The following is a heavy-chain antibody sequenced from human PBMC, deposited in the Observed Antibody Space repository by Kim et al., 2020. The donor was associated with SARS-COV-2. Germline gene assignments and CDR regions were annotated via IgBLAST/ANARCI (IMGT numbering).Heavy chain of an antibody. Sequence: SRVTISVDTSKNQFSLKLSSVTAADTAVYYCARHLSPSSLASVAHDAFDIWGQGTMVTVSS. D-gene: IGHD5-12*01. CDR3: ARHLSPSSLASVAHDAFDI. V-gene: IGHV4-39*01. J-gene: IGHJ3*02.